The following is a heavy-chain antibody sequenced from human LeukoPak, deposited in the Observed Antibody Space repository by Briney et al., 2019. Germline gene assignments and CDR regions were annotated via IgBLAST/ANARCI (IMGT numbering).Heavy chain of an antibody. CDR3: VRDPEALDY. J-gene: IGHJ4*02. V-gene: IGHV3-48*02. Sequence: PGGSLRLSCVASGFTFSSYSMNWVRQAPGEGLEWVSCISRGRPTIHYADSVKGRFTISRDNAKNSLYLQMNSLRDEDTAVYYCVRDPEALDYWGQGTLVTVSS. CDR1: GFTFSSYS. CDR2: ISRGRPTI.